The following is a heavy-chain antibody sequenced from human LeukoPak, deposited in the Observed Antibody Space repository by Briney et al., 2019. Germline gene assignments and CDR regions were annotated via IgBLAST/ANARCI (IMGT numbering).Heavy chain of an antibody. CDR2: ISGYSGNT. V-gene: IGHV1-18*01. CDR1: GYTFTNHG. D-gene: IGHD4-17*01. Sequence: ASVKVSCKTSGYTFTNHGISWVRQAPGQGLEWMGWISGYSGNTNYVQKFQGRVTMTTDTPTSTAYMEVRNLKSDDTAVYYCARDLSLGGHEYGEAFDNWGQGTLVIVSS. J-gene: IGHJ4*02. CDR3: ARDLSLGGHEYGEAFDN.